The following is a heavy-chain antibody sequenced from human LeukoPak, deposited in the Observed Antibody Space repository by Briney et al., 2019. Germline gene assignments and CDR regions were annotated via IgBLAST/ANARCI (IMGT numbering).Heavy chain of an antibody. D-gene: IGHD6-19*01. CDR2: IYYSGST. CDR1: GGSISSYY. J-gene: IGHJ4*02. V-gene: IGHV4-59*01. CDR3: ARVGSSGWSQKYYFDY. Sequence: SETLSLTCTVSGGSISSYYWSWIRQPPGKGLEWIGYIYYSGSTNYNPSLKSRVTISVDTSKNQFSLKLSSVTAADTAVYYCARVGSSGWSQKYYFDYWGQGTLVTVFS.